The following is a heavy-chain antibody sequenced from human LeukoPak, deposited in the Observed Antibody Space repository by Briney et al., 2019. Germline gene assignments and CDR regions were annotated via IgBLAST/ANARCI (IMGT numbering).Heavy chain of an antibody. Sequence: GRSPRLSLAPSEFIFTIYGMGWVPPGPGKGLEWVSSISGSGGTTYYADSVKGRFIISRDNSKNTLSLQMNNLRAEDTAVYYCAKDRAFRRDLAGLWGQGTLVTVSS. CDR3: AKDRAFRRDLAGL. D-gene: IGHD3-10*01. CDR1: EFIFTIYG. J-gene: IGHJ4*02. CDR2: ISGSGGTT. V-gene: IGHV3-23*01.